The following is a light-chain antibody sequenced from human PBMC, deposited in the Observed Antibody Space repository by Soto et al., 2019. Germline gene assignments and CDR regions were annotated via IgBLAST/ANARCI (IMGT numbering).Light chain of an antibody. V-gene: IGKV3-20*01. CDR2: GAS. CDR3: QQYGSSPYT. Sequence: EIVLTQSPGTLSLSPGERATLSCRASQSVSSSYLAWYRQKPGQAPRLLIYGASSRATGIPDRFSGGGSGTDFTLTIIRLEPEDFAVYYCQQYGSSPYTFGQGTKLEIK. CDR1: QSVSSSY. J-gene: IGKJ2*01.